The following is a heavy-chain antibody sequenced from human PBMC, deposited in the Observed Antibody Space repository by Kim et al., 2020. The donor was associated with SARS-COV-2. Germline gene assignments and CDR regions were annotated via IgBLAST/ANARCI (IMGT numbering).Heavy chain of an antibody. CDR1: GFTFSDYA. Sequence: GGSLRLSCSVSGFTFSDYAIRWVRRAPGKGLEWVSATTRTGDGSFYADSVEGRFTISRDNSKNTLYLHMNSLRPEDTSVYFCVRYGRDDVDVNGGQGIL. CDR3: VRYGRDDVDVN. J-gene: IGHJ4*02. V-gene: IGHV3-64D*06. CDR2: TTRTGDGS. D-gene: IGHD1-1*01.